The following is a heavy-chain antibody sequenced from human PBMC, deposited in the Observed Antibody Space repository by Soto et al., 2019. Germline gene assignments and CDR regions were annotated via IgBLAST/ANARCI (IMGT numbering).Heavy chain of an antibody. Sequence: GGSLRLSCAASGFTFSRYMSWVRQAPGKGLEWVSVIHSGGSTYYADSVKDRFSISRDNSKNTLYLQMNSLRAEDTAVYFCARDRYVFDYWGQGALVTVSS. V-gene: IGHV3-53*01. D-gene: IGHD3-16*01. CDR2: IHSGGST. CDR1: GFTFSRY. J-gene: IGHJ4*02. CDR3: ARDRYVFDY.